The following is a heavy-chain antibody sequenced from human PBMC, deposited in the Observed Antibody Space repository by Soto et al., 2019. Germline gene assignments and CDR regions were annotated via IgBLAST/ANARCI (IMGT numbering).Heavy chain of an antibody. D-gene: IGHD3-16*01. V-gene: IGHV4-59*01. CDR3: ARDAPPGGRGISY. CDR1: GGSISTYY. J-gene: IGHJ4*02. Sequence: QVQLQESGPGLVKPSETLSLTCTVSGGSISTYYWSWIRQPPGKGLEWIGYVFFSGTTKYNPSLKSRVTISVDTSNNQFSLNLSSVTAADTAVYFCARDAPPGGRGISYWGQGALVTVSS. CDR2: VFFSGTT.